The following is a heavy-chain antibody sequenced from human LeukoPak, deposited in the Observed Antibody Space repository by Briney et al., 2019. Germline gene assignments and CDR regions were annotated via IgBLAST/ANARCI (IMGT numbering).Heavy chain of an antibody. V-gene: IGHV3-74*01. CDR1: GFTFSSHW. Sequence: GGSLRLSCAASGFTFSSHWMHWVRQAPGKGLVWVSRISDGGSTTTYADSVKGRFTIPRDNAKNTLYLQMNGLRAEDTAVYYCSRSAYYDGSGNYYDYWGQGTLVTVSS. J-gene: IGHJ4*02. CDR3: SRSAYYDGSGNYYDY. D-gene: IGHD3-22*01. CDR2: ISDGGSTT.